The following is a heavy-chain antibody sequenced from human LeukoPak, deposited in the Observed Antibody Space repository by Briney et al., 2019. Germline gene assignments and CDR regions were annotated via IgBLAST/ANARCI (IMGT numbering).Heavy chain of an antibody. CDR1: GYTFTSYA. CDR3: ARATYYYDSSGYHSLSYFDY. J-gene: IGHJ4*02. D-gene: IGHD3-22*01. Sequence: ASVKVSCKASGYTFTSYAMHWVRQAPGQRLEWMGWINADNGGTKYSQEFQARVTISRDTSASTAYMELSSLRSEDMAVYYCARATYYYDSSGYHSLSYFDYWGQGTLVTVSS. V-gene: IGHV1-3*03. CDR2: INADNGGT.